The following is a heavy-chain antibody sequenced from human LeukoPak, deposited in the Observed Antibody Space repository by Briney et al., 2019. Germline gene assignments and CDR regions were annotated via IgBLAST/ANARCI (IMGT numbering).Heavy chain of an antibody. CDR1: GGSISSYY. D-gene: IGHD6-13*01. CDR3: ARDHHSSSWYDYWYFDL. V-gene: IGHV4-4*07. J-gene: IGHJ2*01. Sequence: SETLSLTCTVSGGSISSYYWSWIRQPAGKGLEWIGRIYTSGSTNYNPSLKSRVTISVDTSKNQFSLKLSSVTAADTAVYYCARDHHSSSWYDYWYFDLWGRGTLVTVSS. CDR2: IYTSGST.